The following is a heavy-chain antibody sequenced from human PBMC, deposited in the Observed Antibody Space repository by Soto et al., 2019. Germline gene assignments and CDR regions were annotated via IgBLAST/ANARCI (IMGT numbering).Heavy chain of an antibody. V-gene: IGHV4-39*01. CDR1: GGSISSSSYY. CDR3: ARGNEIAAVGPLEWFDP. J-gene: IGHJ5*02. CDR2: IYYSGST. Sequence: ISSVSGGSISSSSYYWGWIRQPPGKGLEWLGSIYYSGSTYCNPSLRSRVTISVDTSKNQFSLKLSSVTAADTAVYYCARGNEIAAVGPLEWFDPWGQGTLVTVS. D-gene: IGHD6-13*01.